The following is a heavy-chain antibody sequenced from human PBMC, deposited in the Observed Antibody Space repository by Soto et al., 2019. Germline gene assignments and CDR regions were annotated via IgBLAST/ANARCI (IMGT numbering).Heavy chain of an antibody. Sequence: QAQLVQSGAEVKKPGASVKVSCKASGYTFRSHGITWVRQAPGQGLEWMGWISANNGNTNYARKLQGRVTMTTDTSTSTAYMDLRSLKSDDTAVYYCARGGGYCSGGNCYSLDYWGQGTLVSVSS. CDR1: GYTFRSHG. CDR3: ARGGGYCSGGNCYSLDY. CDR2: ISANNGNT. V-gene: IGHV1-18*04. J-gene: IGHJ4*02. D-gene: IGHD2-15*01.